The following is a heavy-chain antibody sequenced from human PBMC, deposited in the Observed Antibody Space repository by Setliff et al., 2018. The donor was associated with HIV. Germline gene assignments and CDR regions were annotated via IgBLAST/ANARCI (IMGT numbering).Heavy chain of an antibody. Sequence: ASVKVSCKASGYTLTSYGISWVRQAPGQGLEWMGWISAYNGNTNYAQKFQGRVTMTTDTSTSTVYMELSSLRSEDTAIYYCARGHSGNDYWGQGTLVTVSS. D-gene: IGHD1-1*01. J-gene: IGHJ4*02. CDR3: ARGHSGNDY. CDR1: GYTLTSYG. V-gene: IGHV1-18*01. CDR2: ISAYNGNT.